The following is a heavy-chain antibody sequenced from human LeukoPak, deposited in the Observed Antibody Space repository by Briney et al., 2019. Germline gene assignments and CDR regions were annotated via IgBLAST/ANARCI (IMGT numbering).Heavy chain of an antibody. CDR1: QFTFSTFA. CDR3: AKDRCSNGIGCYYYYMDV. Sequence: GGSLRLSCAASQFTFSTFAMHWVRQAPGKGLEWVAYIQFDGSNEQYADSVKGRFSISRDSSKNILYLQMNSLRAEDTAVYYCAKDRCSNGIGCYYYYMDVWGKGTTVTISS. J-gene: IGHJ6*03. CDR2: IQFDGSNE. V-gene: IGHV3-30*02. D-gene: IGHD2-8*01.